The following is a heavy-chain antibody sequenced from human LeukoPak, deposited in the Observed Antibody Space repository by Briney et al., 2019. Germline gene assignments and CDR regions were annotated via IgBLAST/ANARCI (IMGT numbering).Heavy chain of an antibody. CDR2: VSTNGDVT. V-gene: IGHV3-23*01. CDR3: ARLATGQYGGNIDY. J-gene: IGHJ4*02. Sequence: GGSLRLSCVASGLTFNSHSMSWVRQAPGMGLEWVSVVSTNGDVTFYADSVKGRFTISRDNSKNTLYLQMNSLRAEDTAVYYCARLATGQYGGNIDYWGQGTLVTVSS. CDR1: GLTFNSHS. D-gene: IGHD4-23*01.